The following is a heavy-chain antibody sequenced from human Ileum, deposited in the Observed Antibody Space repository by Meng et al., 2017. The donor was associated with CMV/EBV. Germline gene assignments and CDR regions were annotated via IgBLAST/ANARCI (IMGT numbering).Heavy chain of an antibody. Sequence: HLQASRPLLVKTADPLSLTHYFAGGPIRNSSESWIRQPAGKGLEWIAHIYTSGTTNYNPSLKSRVTMSVDTSRNQFSLKLTSVTAADTAVYYCARNYGSGNWNFFHYWGQGTLVTVSS. V-gene: IGHV4-4*07. J-gene: IGHJ4*02. CDR1: GGPIRNSS. CDR2: IYTSGTT. D-gene: IGHD3-10*01. CDR3: ARNYGSGNWNFFHY.